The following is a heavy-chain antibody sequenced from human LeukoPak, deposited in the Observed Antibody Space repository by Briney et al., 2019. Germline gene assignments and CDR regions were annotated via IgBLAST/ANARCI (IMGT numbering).Heavy chain of an antibody. CDR3: ARRLTQYDCFDP. CDR1: GDSDSRNSVT. D-gene: IGHD2-2*01. J-gene: IGHJ5*02. Sequence: SQTLLLTCALSGDSDSRNSVTWNWIRQSPSRGLEWLGRTYYRSTWYNDYAVSVRGRITVNPDTSKNQFSLHLNSVTPEDTAVYYCARRLTQYDCFDPWGQGILVTVSS. CDR2: TYYRSTWYN. V-gene: IGHV6-1*01.